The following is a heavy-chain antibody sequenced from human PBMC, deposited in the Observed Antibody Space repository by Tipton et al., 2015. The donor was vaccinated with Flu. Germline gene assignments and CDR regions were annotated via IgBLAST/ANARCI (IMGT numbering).Heavy chain of an antibody. J-gene: IGHJ4*02. V-gene: IGHV3-7*01. CDR1: GFRLNTFW. D-gene: IGHD6-19*01. CDR3: AGGSGWLITD. Sequence: SLRLSCAASGFRLNTFWMNWVRQAPGKGLEWVAIIKQDASEKLYVDSVEGRFTISRDNAKNSLSLQMDSLRGDDTAVYYCAGGSGWLITDWGQGTRVTVSS. CDR2: IKQDASEK.